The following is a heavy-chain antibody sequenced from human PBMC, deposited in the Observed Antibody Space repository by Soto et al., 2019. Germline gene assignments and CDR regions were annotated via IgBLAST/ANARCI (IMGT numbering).Heavy chain of an antibody. CDR1: GYTFTSHG. CDR2: ISAYNGNT. D-gene: IGHD1-26*01. J-gene: IGHJ5*02. V-gene: IGHV1-18*01. CDR3: ARIVGATTLHWFDP. Sequence: GAAVKVSCKASGYTFTSHGICWVLQAPGQGLEWMGWISAYNGNTNYAQKLQGRVTMTTDTSTSTAYMELRSLRSDDTAVYYCARIVGATTLHWFDPWGQGTLVTVSS.